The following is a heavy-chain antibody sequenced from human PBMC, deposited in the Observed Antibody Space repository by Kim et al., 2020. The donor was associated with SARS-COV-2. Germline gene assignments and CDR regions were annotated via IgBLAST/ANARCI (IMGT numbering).Heavy chain of an antibody. Sequence: SETLSLTCTVSGGSISSDGYYWSWIRQHPGKGLEWIGYIYYSGSTYYNPSLKSRVTISVDTSKNQFSLKPSSVTAADTALYYCARDKLVRGVISAVDAFDIWGPGTIGTVSS. D-gene: IGHD3-10*01. V-gene: IGHV4-31*03. CDR3: ARDKLVRGVISAVDAFDI. J-gene: IGHJ3*02. CDR2: IYYSGST. CDR1: GGSISSDGYY.